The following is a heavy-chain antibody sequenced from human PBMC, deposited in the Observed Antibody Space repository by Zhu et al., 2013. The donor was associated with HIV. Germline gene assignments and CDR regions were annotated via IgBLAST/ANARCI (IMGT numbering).Heavy chain of an antibody. Sequence: QVQLVQSGAEVKKPGSSVKVSCKASGGTFSSYGISWVRQAPGQGLEWMGWISAYNGNTNYAQKLQGRVTMTTDTSTSTAYMELRSLRSDDTAVYYCARDQSDTTVTPSGYYYGMDVWGQGTTVTVSS. CDR1: GGTFSSYG. CDR3: ARDQSDTTVTPSGYYYGMDV. V-gene: IGHV1-18*01. J-gene: IGHJ6*02. D-gene: IGHD4-17*01. CDR2: ISAYNGNT.